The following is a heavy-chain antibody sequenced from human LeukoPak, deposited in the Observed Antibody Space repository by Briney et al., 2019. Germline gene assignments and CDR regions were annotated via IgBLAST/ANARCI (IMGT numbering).Heavy chain of an antibody. CDR3: ARGFPTSSRWFDP. CDR2: IDHSGSA. CDR1: GGSFSGYH. J-gene: IGHJ5*02. V-gene: IGHV4-34*01. D-gene: IGHD6-6*01. Sequence: SETLSLTCGVYGGSFSGYHWTWIRLRPGKGLDWIGDIDHSGSAHYNPSLKSPVTISIDTSNKQFSLNLHSATAADTAVYYCARGFPTSSRWFDPWGQGTLVTVSS.